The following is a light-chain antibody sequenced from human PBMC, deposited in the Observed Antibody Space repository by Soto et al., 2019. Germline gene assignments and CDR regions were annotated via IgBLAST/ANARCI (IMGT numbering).Light chain of an antibody. CDR2: EGN. J-gene: IGLJ2*01. CDR1: SSDVGSYNL. V-gene: IGLV2-23*01. Sequence: QSVLTQPASVSGSLGQSITISCTGTSSDVGSYNLVSWYQQHPGKVPKLILYEGNKRPSGVSNRFSGSKSGNTASLTISGLQPEDGADYHCCSYARAPTYVLLGGGTKVTVL. CDR3: CSYARAPTYVL.